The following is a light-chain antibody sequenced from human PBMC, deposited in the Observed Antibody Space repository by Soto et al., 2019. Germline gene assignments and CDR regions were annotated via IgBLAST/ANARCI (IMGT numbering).Light chain of an antibody. CDR1: QSVSSD. J-gene: IGKJ1*01. CDR3: QQYNNWPRT. Sequence: EIVMTQSPATLSVSPGERATLSCRASQSVSSDLAWYHQKPGQAPRLLIYGASTRATGIPARFSGSGSGTEFTLTINSLQSEDFAIYYCQQYNNWPRTFGVGTKVEIK. V-gene: IGKV3-15*01. CDR2: GAS.